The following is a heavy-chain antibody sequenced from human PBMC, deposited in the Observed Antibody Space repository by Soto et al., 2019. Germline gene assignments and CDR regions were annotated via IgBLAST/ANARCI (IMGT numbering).Heavy chain of an antibody. V-gene: IGHV3-23*01. CDR2: ISGSGGST. CDR1: GFTFSSYA. J-gene: IGHJ6*03. CDR3: AKNQQQLTYYCYYYMDV. Sequence: GGSLRPSCAASGFTFSSYAMSWVRQAPGKGLEWVSAISGSGGSTYYADSVKGRFTISRDNSKNTLYLQMNSLRAEDTAVYYCAKNQQQLTYYCYYYMDVWGKGTTVTVS. D-gene: IGHD6-13*01.